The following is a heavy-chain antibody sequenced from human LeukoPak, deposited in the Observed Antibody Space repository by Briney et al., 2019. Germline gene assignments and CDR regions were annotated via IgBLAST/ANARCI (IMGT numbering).Heavy chain of an antibody. D-gene: IGHD3-10*01. CDR2: VYHSGAT. CDR1: GYSISSGYH. V-gene: IGHV4-38-2*02. J-gene: IGHJ2*01. Sequence: PSETLSLTCKVSGYSISSGYHWGWIWQSPGKGLEWIGTVYHSGATYYNASLKSRLTISMDTSKNDFSLKLSAGTAADTAVYYCARATSSYHWYFDLWGRGTLVRVSS. CDR3: ARATSSYHWYFDL.